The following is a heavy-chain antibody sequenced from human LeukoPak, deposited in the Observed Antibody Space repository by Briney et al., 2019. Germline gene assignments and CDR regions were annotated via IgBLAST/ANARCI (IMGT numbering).Heavy chain of an antibody. V-gene: IGHV4-59*01. D-gene: IGHD3-16*02. CDR2: IYYSGST. CDR1: GGSISSYY. CDR3: ARLVLRLGELSLTYFDY. Sequence: SETLSLTCTVSGGSISSYYWSWIRQPPGKGLEWIGYIYYSGSTNYNPSLKSRVTISVDTSKNQFSLKLSSVTAADTAVYYCARLVLRLGELSLTYFDYWGRGTLVTVSS. J-gene: IGHJ4*02.